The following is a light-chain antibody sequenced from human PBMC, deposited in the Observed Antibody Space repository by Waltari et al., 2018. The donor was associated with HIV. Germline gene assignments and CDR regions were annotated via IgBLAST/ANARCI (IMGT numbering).Light chain of an antibody. Sequence: QSVLTQPPSASGTPGQSVTITCSGSSPNIGSNFVYWYQQVPGTAPKLLIYRNKQRPSGVPDRFSGSKSGTSASLAISGLRAEDEADYYCAAWDDSLSGGVFGGGTKLTVL. J-gene: IGLJ2*01. V-gene: IGLV1-47*01. CDR1: SPNIGSNF. CDR2: RNK. CDR3: AAWDDSLSGGV.